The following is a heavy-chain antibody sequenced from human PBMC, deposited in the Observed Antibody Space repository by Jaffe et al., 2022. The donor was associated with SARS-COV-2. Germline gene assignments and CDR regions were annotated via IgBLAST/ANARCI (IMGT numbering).Heavy chain of an antibody. V-gene: IGHV2-5*02. CDR2: IYWDDDK. J-gene: IGHJ5*02. CDR1: GFSLNTSGVG. CDR3: AHNLRTFRYSWFDP. Sequence: QITLKESGPTLVKPTQTLTLTCTFSGFSLNTSGVGVGWIRQPPGKALEWLALIYWDDDKRYSPSLKSRLTITKDTSKNQVVLTMTNMDPVDTATYYCAHNLRTFRYSWFDPWGQGTLVSVSS.